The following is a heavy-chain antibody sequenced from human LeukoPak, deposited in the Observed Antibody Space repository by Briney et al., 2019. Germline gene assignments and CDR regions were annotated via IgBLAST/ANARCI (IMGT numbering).Heavy chain of an antibody. CDR2: IIPIFGTA. CDR1: GGTFSSYA. J-gene: IGHJ4*02. Sequence: SVKVSCKASGGTFSSYAISWVRQAPGQGLEWMGGIIPIFGTANYAQKFQGRVTITTDESTSTTYMEVSSLRSEDTAVYHCARGSQDSSGYYYVGFDYWGQGTLVTVSS. D-gene: IGHD3-22*01. CDR3: ARGSQDSSGYYYVGFDY. V-gene: IGHV1-69*05.